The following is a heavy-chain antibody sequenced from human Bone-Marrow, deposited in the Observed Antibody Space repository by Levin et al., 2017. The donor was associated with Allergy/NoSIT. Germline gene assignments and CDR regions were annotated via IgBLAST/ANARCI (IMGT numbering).Heavy chain of an antibody. CDR1: GFILSSYT. CDR3: AKDLRQGYSSGSYYFDY. Sequence: GGSLRLSCAASGFILSSYTMSRVRQAPGKGLEWVSGVSGNGVSIYYADSVKGRFTISRDNPKNTLYLQMNGLRAEDTAVYYCAKDLRQGYSSGSYYFDYWGQGTLVTVSS. V-gene: IGHV3-23*01. CDR2: VSGNGVSI. J-gene: IGHJ4*02. D-gene: IGHD5-18*01.